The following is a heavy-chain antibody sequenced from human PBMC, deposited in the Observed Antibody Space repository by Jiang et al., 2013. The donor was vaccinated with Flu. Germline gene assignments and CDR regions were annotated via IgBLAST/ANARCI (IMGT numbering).Heavy chain of an antibody. D-gene: IGHD3-16*01. CDR3: AREVWDDNAANYFDY. J-gene: IGHJ4*02. CDR2: IIPIFGTA. V-gene: IGHV1-69*06. Sequence: VKKPGSSVKVSCKASGGTFSSYAISWVRQAPGQGLEWMGGIIPIFGTANYAQKFQGRVTITADKSTSTAYMELSSLRSEDTAVYYCAREVWDDNAANYFDYWGQGTLVTVSS. CDR1: GGTFSSYA.